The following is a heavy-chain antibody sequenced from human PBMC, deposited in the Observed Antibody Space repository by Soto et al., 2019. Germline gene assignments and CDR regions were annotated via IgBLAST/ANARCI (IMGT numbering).Heavy chain of an antibody. V-gene: IGHV1-24*01. J-gene: IGHJ3*02. CDR1: GYTLTELS. D-gene: IGHD6-19*01. Sequence: ASVKVSCKVSGYTLTELSMHWVRQAPGKGLEWMGGFDPEDGETIYAQKFQGRVTMTEDTSTDTAYMELSSLRSEDTALYYCATAMYSSGFPGAFDIWGQGTMVTVSS. CDR3: ATAMYSSGFPGAFDI. CDR2: FDPEDGET.